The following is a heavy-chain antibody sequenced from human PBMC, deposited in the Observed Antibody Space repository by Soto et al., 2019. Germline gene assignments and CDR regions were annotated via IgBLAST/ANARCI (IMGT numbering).Heavy chain of an antibody. V-gene: IGHV1-8*01. Sequence: QVQLVQSGAEVKKPGASVKVSCKASGYTFTSYDINWVRQATGQGLEWMGWMNPNSGNTGYAQKFQGRVTMTRNTSISTAYMELSSLRSEDTAVYYCARDGSIHGGDYYGMDVWGQGTTVTVSS. CDR2: MNPNSGNT. CDR3: ARDGSIHGGDYYGMDV. D-gene: IGHD3-10*01. J-gene: IGHJ6*02. CDR1: GYTFTSYD.